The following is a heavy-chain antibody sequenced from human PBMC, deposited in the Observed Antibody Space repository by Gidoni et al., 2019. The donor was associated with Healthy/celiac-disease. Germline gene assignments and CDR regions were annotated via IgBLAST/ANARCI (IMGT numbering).Heavy chain of an antibody. J-gene: IGHJ4*02. CDR1: GFTVSSNY. V-gene: IGHV3-66*01. CDR3: ARDRWGGGYCSGGSCYGSYFDY. D-gene: IGHD2-15*01. CDR2: IYSGGST. Sequence: EVQLVESGGGLVQPGGSLRPSCAASGFTVSSNYMSWVRQAPGKGLEWVSVIYSGGSTYYADSVKGRSTISRDNSKNTLYLQMNSLRAEDTAVYYCARDRWGGGYCSGGSCYGSYFDYWGQGTLVTVSS.